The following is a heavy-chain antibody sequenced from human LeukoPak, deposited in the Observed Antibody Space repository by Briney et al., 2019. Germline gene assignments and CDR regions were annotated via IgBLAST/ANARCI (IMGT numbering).Heavy chain of an antibody. J-gene: IGHJ2*01. Sequence: PSETLSLTCTVSGGSISSYYWSWIRRPPGKGLEWIAFIYYSGSTKYNPSLKSRVTISVDTSKNQFSLKLSSVTAADTAVYYCARARYGGNSEGYFDLWGRGTLVTVSS. CDR3: ARARYGGNSEGYFDL. CDR2: IYYSGST. V-gene: IGHV4-59*01. CDR1: GGSISSYY. D-gene: IGHD4-23*01.